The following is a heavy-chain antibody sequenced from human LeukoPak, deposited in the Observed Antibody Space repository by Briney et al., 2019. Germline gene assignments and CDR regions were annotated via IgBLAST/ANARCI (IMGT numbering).Heavy chain of an antibody. CDR2: IRYDGSNK. CDR3: AKGPYDSSGYWSYYFDY. V-gene: IGHV3-30*02. CDR1: GFTFSSYG. J-gene: IGHJ4*02. D-gene: IGHD3-22*01. Sequence: GGSLRLSCAASGFTFSSYGMHWVRQAPGKGLEWVAFIRYDGSNKYYADSVKGRFTISRDNSKNTLYLQMNSLRAEDTAVYYCAKGPYDSSGYWSYYFDYWGQGTLVTVSS.